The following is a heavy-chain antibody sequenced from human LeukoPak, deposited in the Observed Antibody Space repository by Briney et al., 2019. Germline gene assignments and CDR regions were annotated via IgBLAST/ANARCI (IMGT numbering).Heavy chain of an antibody. CDR3: ARVYYGSGSYYPIHFDY. D-gene: IGHD3-10*01. CDR2: IKQDGSER. J-gene: IGHJ4*02. Sequence: GRSLRLSCAASGFTFSNYWMCWVRQAPGKGLEWVANIKQDGSERYYVDSVKGRFTISRDNAKNSLYLQMNSLRAEDTAVYYCARVYYGSGSYYPIHFDYWGPGTLVTVSS. CDR1: GFTFSNYW. V-gene: IGHV3-7*01.